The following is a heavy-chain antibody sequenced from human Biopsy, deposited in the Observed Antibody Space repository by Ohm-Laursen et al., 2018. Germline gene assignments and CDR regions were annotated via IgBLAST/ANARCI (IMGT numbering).Heavy chain of an antibody. D-gene: IGHD6-19*01. J-gene: IGHJ5*01. CDR1: GGSLSGYY. Sequence: GTLSLTCAVYGGSLSGYYWGRVRPTPGEGGGWVASLNSGSSYIYYADSVKGRFTISRDNPKNSLYLQMNSLRADDSAVYFCAREQPALSGGGSWFDSWGQGTLVIVSS. CDR2: LNSGSSYI. V-gene: IGHV3-21*01. CDR3: AREQPALSGGGSWFDS.